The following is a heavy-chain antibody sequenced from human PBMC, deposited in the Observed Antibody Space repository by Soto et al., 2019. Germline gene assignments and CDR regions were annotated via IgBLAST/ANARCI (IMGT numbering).Heavy chain of an antibody. D-gene: IGHD5-18*01. Sequence: QVPLVQSGAEVKKPGASVKVSCKASGYTFTGSYIHWVRQAPGQGLEWMGWINPNSGGTNYAQKFQGRVTMTRDTSISTAYMELSSLKSDDTAVYYCARIYSYSFDYWGQGALVTVSS. CDR1: GYTFTGSY. CDR2: INPNSGGT. J-gene: IGHJ4*02. V-gene: IGHV1-2*02. CDR3: ARIYSYSFDY.